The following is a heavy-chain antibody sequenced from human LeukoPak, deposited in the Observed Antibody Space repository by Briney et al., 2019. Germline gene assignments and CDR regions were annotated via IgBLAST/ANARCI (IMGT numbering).Heavy chain of an antibody. Sequence: SETLSLTCTVSGGSISSYYWSWIRQPAGKGLEWIGRMYTSGSTDYNPSLKSRVTMSVDTSKNQFSLKLISVTAADTAVYYCARDGLGPYCGGNCFSHDAFDIWGQGTMVTVSS. V-gene: IGHV4-4*07. J-gene: IGHJ3*02. D-gene: IGHD2-21*01. CDR3: ARDGLGPYCGGNCFSHDAFDI. CDR1: GGSISSYY. CDR2: MYTSGST.